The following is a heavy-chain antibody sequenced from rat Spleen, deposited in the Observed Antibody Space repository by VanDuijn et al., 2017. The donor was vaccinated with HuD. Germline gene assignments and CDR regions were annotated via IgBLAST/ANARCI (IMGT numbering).Heavy chain of an antibody. V-gene: IGHV5-58*01. D-gene: IGHD1-12*03. Sequence: EVQLVETGGGLVQPGKSLKLSCVASGFRFSSYWMYWVRQAPGKGLEWVSSISNDGVNTYYPDSVKGRFTISRDNVESIVYLQMNSLKSEDTATYYCAVAGYGYWGPGTMVTVSS. CDR1: GFRFSSYW. CDR2: ISNDGVNT. J-gene: IGHJ1*01. CDR3: AVAGYGY.